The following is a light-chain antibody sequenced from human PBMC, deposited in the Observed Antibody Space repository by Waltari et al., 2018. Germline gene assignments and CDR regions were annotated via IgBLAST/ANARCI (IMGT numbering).Light chain of an antibody. CDR2: DVS. CDR1: TSEGGGSNY. J-gene: IGLJ3*02. CDR3: CSFTSRSTWV. Sequence: QSALTQPASASWPPGQSITISCTGTTSEGGGSNYVFWYQQHPGKVPKLLIFDVSNRPSGVSNRFSGSKSGNTASLTISGLQAEDESDYYCCSFTSRSTWVFGGGTKLTVL. V-gene: IGLV2-14*01.